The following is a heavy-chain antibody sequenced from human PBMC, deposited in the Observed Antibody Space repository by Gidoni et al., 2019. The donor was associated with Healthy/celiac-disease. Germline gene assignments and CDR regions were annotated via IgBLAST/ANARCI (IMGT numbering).Heavy chain of an antibody. CDR1: GGSIRSSSYY. J-gene: IGHJ1*01. V-gene: IGHV4-39*01. CDR3: ARLMLGAAGHFQH. Sequence: QLQLQESGPGLWKPSETLSLTCTSSGGSIRSSSYYWGWIRQPPGKGLEWIGSIYYSGSTYYHPSLKSRVTISVDTSKNQFSLKLSSVTAADTAVYYCARLMLGAAGHFQHWGQGTLVTVSS. CDR2: IYYSGST. D-gene: IGHD1-26*01.